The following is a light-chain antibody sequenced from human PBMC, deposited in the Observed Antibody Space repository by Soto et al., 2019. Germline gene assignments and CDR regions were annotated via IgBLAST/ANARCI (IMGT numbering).Light chain of an antibody. V-gene: IGKV3-20*01. CDR1: QSIGNNH. CDR2: GTS. CDR3: EYYGSSIT. J-gene: IGKJ4*01. Sequence: EIVLTQSPVTLSLSPGERVTLSCRASQSIGNNHLAWYQQKPGQAPRLLIHGTSNRATGIPDRFSGSGSGTDFTLTFSRLEPEDFAVYYCEYYGSSITFGGGTKVDIK.